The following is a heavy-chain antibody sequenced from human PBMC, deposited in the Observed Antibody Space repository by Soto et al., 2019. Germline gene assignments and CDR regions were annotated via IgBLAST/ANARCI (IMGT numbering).Heavy chain of an antibody. CDR1: GLTLRTYS. V-gene: IGHV3-21*04. J-gene: IGHJ4*02. D-gene: IGHD2-2*01. CDR2: ISSSASAI. Sequence: EVQLVESGGGLVTPGGSLRLSCAGSGLTLRTYSMNWVRQAPGKGLEWVSSISSSASAIYYADSVKGPFTISRDNAKNSLDRQVNTLSAEATGVYDCARDGLHCSSINCSFHYWGQGTLVTVS. CDR3: ARDGLHCSSINCSFHY.